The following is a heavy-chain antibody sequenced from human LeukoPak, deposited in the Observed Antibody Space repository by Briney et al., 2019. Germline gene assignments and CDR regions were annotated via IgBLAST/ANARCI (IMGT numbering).Heavy chain of an antibody. D-gene: IGHD2-2*01. V-gene: IGHV4-39*01. CDR2: IYYSGST. CDR1: GGSISSSSYY. Sequence: SETLSLTCTVSGGSISSSSYYWGWIRQPPGKGLEWIGSIYYSGSTYYNPSLKSRVTISVDTSKSQFSLKLSSVTAADTAVYYCARRGYCSSTSCYLHIDYWGQGTLVTVSS. J-gene: IGHJ4*02. CDR3: ARRGYCSSTSCYLHIDY.